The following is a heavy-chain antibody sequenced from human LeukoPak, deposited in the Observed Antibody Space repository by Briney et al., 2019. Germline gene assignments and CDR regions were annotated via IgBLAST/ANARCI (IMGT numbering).Heavy chain of an antibody. V-gene: IGHV3-53*01. Sequence: GGSLRLSCRVSGFTVSSNSMSWVRQAPGEGLEWVSFIYSDSTHYSDSVKGRFTISRDNSKNTLYLQMNSLRAEDTAVYYCARRAGAYSHPYDYWGQGTLVTVSS. CDR1: GFTVSSNS. D-gene: IGHD4/OR15-4a*01. J-gene: IGHJ4*02. CDR3: ARRAGAYSHPYDY. CDR2: IYSDST.